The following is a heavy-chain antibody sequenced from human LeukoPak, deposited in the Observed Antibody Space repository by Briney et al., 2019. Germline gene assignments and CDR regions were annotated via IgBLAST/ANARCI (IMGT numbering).Heavy chain of an antibody. V-gene: IGHV1-69*13. CDR2: IIPIFGTA. Sequence: ASVKVSCKASGGTFSSYAISWARQAPGQGLEWMGGIIPIFGTANYAQKFQGRVTITADESTSTAYMELSSLRSEDTAVYYCAGEGPQFQASFTSTYYFDYWGQGTLVTVSS. J-gene: IGHJ4*02. CDR3: AGEGPQFQASFTSTYYFDY. D-gene: IGHD2/OR15-2a*01. CDR1: GGTFSSYA.